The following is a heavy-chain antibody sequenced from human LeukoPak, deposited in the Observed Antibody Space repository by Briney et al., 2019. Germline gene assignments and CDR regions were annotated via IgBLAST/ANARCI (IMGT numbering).Heavy chain of an antibody. CDR1: GGSVSSVGYY. CDR2: IYYSGGT. V-gene: IGHV4-61*08. CDR3: ARRRDSSGWYVFDY. D-gene: IGHD6-19*01. Sequence: TSETLSLTCTVSGGSVSSVGYYWSWIRQPPGKGLEWIGHIYYSGGTSYNPSLKSRVTISVDTSKNQFSLRLTSVTAADTAVYYCARRRDSSGWYVFDYWGQGTLVTVSS. J-gene: IGHJ4*02.